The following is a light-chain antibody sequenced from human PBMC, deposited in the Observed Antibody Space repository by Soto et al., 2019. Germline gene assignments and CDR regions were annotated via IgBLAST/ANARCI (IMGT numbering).Light chain of an antibody. CDR3: HQYGTAPLT. Sequence: EFVLTQSPCTLSLSTGERATLSCRASQSVAANYLAWYQQKRGQAPRLLIYGASSRATGIPDRFSGSGSGTDFTLTISRLEPEDFSVYYCHQYGTAPLTFGPGTKVDIK. V-gene: IGKV3-20*01. CDR1: QSVAANY. CDR2: GAS. J-gene: IGKJ3*01.